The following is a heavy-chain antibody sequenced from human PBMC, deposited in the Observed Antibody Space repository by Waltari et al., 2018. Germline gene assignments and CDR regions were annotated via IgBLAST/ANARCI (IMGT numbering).Heavy chain of an antibody. CDR2: IYYSGST. V-gene: IGHV4-59*01. J-gene: IGHJ6*03. CDR1: GGSISSYY. D-gene: IGHD6-13*01. CDR3: AREPGIAAAGSYYYYYMDV. Sequence: QVQLQESGPGLVKPSETLSLTCTVSGGSISSYYWSWIRQPPGKGLEWIGYIYYSGSTTYNPSLKSRVTISVDTSKNQFSLKLSSVTAADTAVYYCAREPGIAAAGSYYYYYMDVWGKGTTVTVSS.